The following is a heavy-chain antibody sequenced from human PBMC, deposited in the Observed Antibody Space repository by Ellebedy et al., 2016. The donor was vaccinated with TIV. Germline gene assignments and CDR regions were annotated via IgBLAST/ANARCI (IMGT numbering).Heavy chain of an antibody. Sequence: PGGSLRLSCRGSGYTFSNSWIGWVRQMPGKGLEWMGSIYPGDSDTRYSPSFQGQVTISADKSISTAYLPWSSLKASYTAIYYCARLDGYNAGAFDYWGQGTRVTVSS. CDR3: ARLDGYNAGAFDY. D-gene: IGHD5-24*01. CDR1: GYTFSNSW. CDR2: IYPGDSDT. V-gene: IGHV5-51*01. J-gene: IGHJ4*02.